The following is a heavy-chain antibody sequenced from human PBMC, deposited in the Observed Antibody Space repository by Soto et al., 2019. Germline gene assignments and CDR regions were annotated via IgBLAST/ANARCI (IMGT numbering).Heavy chain of an antibody. CDR3: ARDTSDDSSGSEVAYGMDV. CDR2: IYYSGST. Sequence: PSETLSLTCAVSGGSISSGGYYWSWIRQHPGKGLEWIGYIYYSGSTYYNPSLKSRVTISVDTSKNQFSLKLSSVTAADTAVYYCARDTSDDSSGSEVAYGMDVWGQGTTVTVS. V-gene: IGHV4-31*11. CDR1: GGSISSGGYY. D-gene: IGHD3-22*01. J-gene: IGHJ6*02.